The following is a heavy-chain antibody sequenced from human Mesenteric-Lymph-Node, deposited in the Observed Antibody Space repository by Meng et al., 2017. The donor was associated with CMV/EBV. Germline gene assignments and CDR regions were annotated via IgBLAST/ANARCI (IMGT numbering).Heavy chain of an antibody. CDR3: LRYDSSALFDY. Sequence: GGSLRLSCAASGFSVSTNYMSWVRQAPGKGLEWVAFIRYDGSNKYYGNSVKGRFTISRDNSKNTLYLQMNSLRAEDTAVYYCLRYDSSALFDYWGQGTLVTVSS. CDR2: IRYDGSNK. CDR1: GFSVSTNY. V-gene: IGHV3-30*02. D-gene: IGHD3-22*01. J-gene: IGHJ4*02.